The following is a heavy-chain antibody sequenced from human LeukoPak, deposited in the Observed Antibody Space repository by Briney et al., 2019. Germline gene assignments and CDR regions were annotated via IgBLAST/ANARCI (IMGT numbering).Heavy chain of an antibody. V-gene: IGHV3-30*03. CDR2: ISYDGSNK. D-gene: IGHD3-10*01. CDR1: GFTFSTYG. Sequence: GRSLRLSCAASGFTFSTYGMHWVRQAPGKGLEWVAVISYDGSNKYYADSVKGRFTISRDNSKNTLYLQMNSLRAEDTAVYYCRAHYLGSGSYYYYYGMDVWGQGTTVTVSS. J-gene: IGHJ6*02. CDR3: RAHYLGSGSYYYYYGMDV.